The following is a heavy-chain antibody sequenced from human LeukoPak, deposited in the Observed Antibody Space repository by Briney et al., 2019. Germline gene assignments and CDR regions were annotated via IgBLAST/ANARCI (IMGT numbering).Heavy chain of an antibody. V-gene: IGHV3-21*06. D-gene: IGHD4-11*01. CDR3: ARDLTTVTTAVFAY. CDR2: ISSSSTYK. Sequence: GGSLRLSCAASGFTFSSYSMNWVRQAPGKGLEWVSSISSSSTYKYYADSVKGRFTISRDKAKNSLYLQMNSLRAEDTAVYYCARDLTTVTTAVFAYWGQGTLVTVSS. J-gene: IGHJ4*02. CDR1: GFTFSSYS.